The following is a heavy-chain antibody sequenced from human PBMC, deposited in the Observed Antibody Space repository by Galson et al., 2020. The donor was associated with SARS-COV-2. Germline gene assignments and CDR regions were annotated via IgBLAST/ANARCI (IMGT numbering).Heavy chain of an antibody. Sequence: GESLKISCAASGFSFSTYGMHWVRQAPGRGLEWVAIIWHEGSDKHYADSVKGRFTISRDNSKNTLHLQMNSLRADDTAVYFCARDCRRGTSSDFWPTFDYWGQGSLVTVSS. D-gene: IGHD6-19*01. V-gene: IGHV3-33*01. CDR3: ARDCRRGTSSDFWPTFDY. CDR1: GFSFSTYG. CDR2: IWHEGSDK. J-gene: IGHJ4*02.